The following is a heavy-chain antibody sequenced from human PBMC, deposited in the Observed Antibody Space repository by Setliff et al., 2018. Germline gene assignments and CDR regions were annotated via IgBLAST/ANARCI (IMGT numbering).Heavy chain of an antibody. CDR2: INHRGTT. V-gene: IGHV4-61*10. J-gene: IGHJ5*02. Sequence: SETLSLTCSVSGASITSGGFYWTWIRQPAGKGLEWIGEINHRGTTSYTPSLKGRVTISVDTSKNLFSLKLSSVTAADTAVYFCARGPRFDYESPTYRRRFDPWGQGTAVTVSS. CDR1: GASITSGGFY. D-gene: IGHD3-22*01. CDR3: ARGPRFDYESPTYRRRFDP.